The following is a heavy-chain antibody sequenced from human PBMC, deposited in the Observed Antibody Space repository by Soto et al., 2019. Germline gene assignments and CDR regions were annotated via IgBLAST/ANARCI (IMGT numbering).Heavy chain of an antibody. J-gene: IGHJ4*02. CDR3: VGNER. Sequence: VQLVESGGGLVQPGGSLRLSCAASGFTFRAYWLSWVRQTPGKGLEWVATIKNDGSETYYVDSVRGRFTISRDNAELSLYLQRTSRRVEETAGYYCVGNERWGQGTLVTVSS. CDR1: GFTFRAYW. V-gene: IGHV3-7*01. CDR2: IKNDGSET.